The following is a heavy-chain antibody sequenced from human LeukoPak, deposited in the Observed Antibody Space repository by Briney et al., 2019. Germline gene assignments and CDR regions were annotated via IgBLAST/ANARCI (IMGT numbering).Heavy chain of an antibody. D-gene: IGHD6-19*01. CDR1: GFTFSSYS. Sequence: GGSLRLSCAASGFTFSSYSMNWVRQAPGKGLEWVSSISSSSSYIYYADSVKGRFTISRDNAKNSLYLQMNSLRAEDTAVYYCARDPRYSSGWYTLGDAFDIWGQGTMVTVSS. CDR2: ISSSSSYI. V-gene: IGHV3-21*01. J-gene: IGHJ3*02. CDR3: ARDPRYSSGWYTLGDAFDI.